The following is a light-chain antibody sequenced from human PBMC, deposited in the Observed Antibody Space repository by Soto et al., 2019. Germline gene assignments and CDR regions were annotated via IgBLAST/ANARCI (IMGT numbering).Light chain of an antibody. J-gene: IGLJ3*02. CDR2: VNSDGTL. Sequence: QSVLTQSPSASASLGASVKLTCTLNSGHSKYAIAWHQVQPEKGPRYLMKVNSDGTLSKGDGIPDRFSGSSSGAERYLTISSLQSEDEADYYCQTWGSGFRVFGGGTKLTVL. V-gene: IGLV4-69*01. CDR3: QTWGSGFRV. CDR1: SGHSKYA.